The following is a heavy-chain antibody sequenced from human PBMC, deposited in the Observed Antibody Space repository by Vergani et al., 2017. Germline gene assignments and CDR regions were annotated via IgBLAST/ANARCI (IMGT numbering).Heavy chain of an antibody. J-gene: IGHJ4*02. V-gene: IGHV4-31*03. Sequence: QVQLQESGPGLVKPSQTLSLTCTVSGGPISSGGYYWSWIRQHPGKGLEWIGYIYYSGSTYYNPSLKSRVTISVDTSKNQFSLKLSSVTAADTAVYYCARDYDFWSGPRLPYDWGQGTLVTVSS. CDR2: IYYSGST. CDR1: GGPISSGGYY. D-gene: IGHD3-3*01. CDR3: ARDYDFWSGPRLPYD.